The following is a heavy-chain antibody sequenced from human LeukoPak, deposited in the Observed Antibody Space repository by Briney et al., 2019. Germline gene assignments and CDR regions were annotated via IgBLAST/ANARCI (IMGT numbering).Heavy chain of an antibody. CDR1: GYTFTSYA. J-gene: IGHJ4*02. Sequence: ASVKVSCKASGYTFTSYAMHWVHQAPGQRLEWMGWINAGNGNTKYSQKFQGRVTITRDTSASTAYMELSSLRSGDTAVYYCARLISSSWHFDYWGQGTLVTVSS. CDR2: INAGNGNT. D-gene: IGHD6-13*01. CDR3: ARLISSSWHFDY. V-gene: IGHV1-3*01.